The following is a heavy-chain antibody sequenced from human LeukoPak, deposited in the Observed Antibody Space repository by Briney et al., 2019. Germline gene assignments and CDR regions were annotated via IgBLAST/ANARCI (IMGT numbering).Heavy chain of an antibody. D-gene: IGHD1-26*01. CDR2: IIPNSGGT. CDR1: GYTFTGYY. Sequence: GASVKXSCKASGYTFTGYYMHWVRQAPGQGVEWVGRIIPNSGGTNYAQKFQHSVTMTRYTSTSTAYMELSRLRSDDTAVYYCARRSGSYYPDYWGQGTLVTVSS. V-gene: IGHV1-2*06. CDR3: ARRSGSYYPDY. J-gene: IGHJ4*02.